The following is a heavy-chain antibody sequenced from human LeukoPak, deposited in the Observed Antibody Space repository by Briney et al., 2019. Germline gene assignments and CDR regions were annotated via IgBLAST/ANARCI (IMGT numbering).Heavy chain of an antibody. CDR2: TSYDGSDN. CDR1: GFTFSSFA. CDR3: ASYSYGYSPSSPFDY. Sequence: GRSLRLSCAASGFTFSSFALHWVRQAPGKGLEWVAVTSYDGSDNYYADSVKGRFTISRDNSKNTLYLQMNSLRADDTAVYYCASYSYGYSPSSPFDYWGQGTLVTVSS. V-gene: IGHV3-30-3*01. J-gene: IGHJ4*02. D-gene: IGHD5-18*01.